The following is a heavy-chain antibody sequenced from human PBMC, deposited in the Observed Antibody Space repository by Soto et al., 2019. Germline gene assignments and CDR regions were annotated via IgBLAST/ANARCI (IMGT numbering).Heavy chain of an antibody. Sequence: PGGSLRLSCAASGFTFSSYSMNWVRQAPGKGLEWVSSISSSSSYIYYADSVKGRFTISRDNAKNSLYLQMNSLRAEDTAVYYCASLISSGWCCVDYWGQGTLVTVSS. D-gene: IGHD6-19*01. J-gene: IGHJ4*02. CDR2: ISSSSSYI. CDR1: GFTFSSYS. V-gene: IGHV3-21*01. CDR3: ASLISSGWCCVDY.